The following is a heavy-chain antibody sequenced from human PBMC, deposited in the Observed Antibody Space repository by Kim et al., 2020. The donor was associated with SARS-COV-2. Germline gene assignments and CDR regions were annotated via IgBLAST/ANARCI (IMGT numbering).Heavy chain of an antibody. CDR2: IKQDGSEK. D-gene: IGHD3-10*01. V-gene: IGHV3-7*03. J-gene: IGHJ6*01. CDR1: GFSFGTYW. Sequence: GGSLRLSCAASGFSFGTYWMSWVRQAPGKGLEWVANIKQDGSEKYYVDSVKGRFTVSRDNTKNSLYLQMNSLRAEDTAVYYCARDYYGSGNYYTKAMDV. CDR3: ARDYYGSGNYYTKAMDV.